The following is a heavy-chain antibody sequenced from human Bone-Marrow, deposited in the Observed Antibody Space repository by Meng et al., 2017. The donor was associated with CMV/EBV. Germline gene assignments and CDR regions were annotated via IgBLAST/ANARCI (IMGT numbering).Heavy chain of an antibody. CDR3: TRVPGNYGGHSEFDY. D-gene: IGHD4-23*01. J-gene: IGHJ4*02. V-gene: IGHV3-49*04. CDR2: IRSKAYGGTT. Sequence: GESLKISCTASGFTFGDYAMSWVRQAPGKGLEWVGFIRSKAYGGTTEYAASVKGRFTISRDDSKSIAYLQMNSLKTEDTAVYYCTRVPGNYGGHSEFDYWGQGTLVTVS. CDR1: GFTFGDYA.